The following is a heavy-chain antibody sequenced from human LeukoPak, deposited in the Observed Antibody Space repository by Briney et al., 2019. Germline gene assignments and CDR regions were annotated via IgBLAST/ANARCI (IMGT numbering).Heavy chain of an antibody. D-gene: IGHD4-17*01. CDR2: ISASGGST. CDR1: GFTFTNCT. CDR3: AKDALSAVTTFDY. V-gene: IGHV3-23*01. J-gene: IGHJ4*02. Sequence: GGSLRLSCAASGFTFTNCTMSWVRQAPGKGLEWVSAISASGGSTYYADSVKGRFSISRDNSKNTVYLQMNSLRVEDTAVYYCAKDALSAVTTFDYWGQGTLVTDSS.